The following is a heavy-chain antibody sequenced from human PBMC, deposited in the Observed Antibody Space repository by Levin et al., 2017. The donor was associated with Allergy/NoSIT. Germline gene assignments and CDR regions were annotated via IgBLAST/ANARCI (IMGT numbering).Heavy chain of an antibody. V-gene: IGHV5-51*01. CDR3: ARRGIAVAGLGYYYYGMDV. CDR2: IYPGDSDT. CDR1: GYSFTSYW. Sequence: GGSLRLSCKGSGYSFTSYWIGWVRQMPGKGLEWMGIIYPGDSDTRYSPSFQGQVTISADKSISTAYLQWSSLKASDTAMYYCARRGIAVAGLGYYYYGMDVWGQGTTVTVSS. J-gene: IGHJ6*02. D-gene: IGHD6-19*01.